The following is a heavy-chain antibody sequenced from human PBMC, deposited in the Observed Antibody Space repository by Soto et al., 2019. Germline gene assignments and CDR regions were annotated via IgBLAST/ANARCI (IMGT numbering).Heavy chain of an antibody. D-gene: IGHD6-19*01. CDR3: ARDVAVTASPFDY. CDR1: GYTFTNYG. CDR2: ISGYDGNT. Sequence: QVQLVQSGAEVKKPGASVRVSCKASGYTFTNYGITWVRQAPGQGLEWMGWISGYDGNTNYAQKLEGRVTMTTDTSTPPAHMELRSLRSDDTAVYYCARDVAVTASPFDYGGQGTLVTVSS. V-gene: IGHV1-18*01. J-gene: IGHJ4*02.